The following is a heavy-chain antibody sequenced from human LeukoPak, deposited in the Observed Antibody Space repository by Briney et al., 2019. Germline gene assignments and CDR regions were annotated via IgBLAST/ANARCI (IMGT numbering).Heavy chain of an antibody. D-gene: IGHD3-10*01. CDR3: ARASLWFGEPKYNWFDP. CDR2: INPSGGST. CDR1: GYTFTSYY. Sequence: ASVKVSCKASGYTFTSYYMHWVRQAPGQGLEWMGIINPSGGSTSYAQKFQGRVTMTTDTSTSTAYMELRSLRSDDTAVYYCARASLWFGEPKYNWFDPWGQGTLVTVSS. V-gene: IGHV1-46*01. J-gene: IGHJ5*02.